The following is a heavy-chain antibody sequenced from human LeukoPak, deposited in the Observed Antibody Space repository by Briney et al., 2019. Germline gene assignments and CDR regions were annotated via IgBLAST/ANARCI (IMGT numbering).Heavy chain of an antibody. CDR2: IFYSGST. V-gene: IGHV4-39*07. D-gene: IGHD5-24*01. J-gene: IGHJ5*01. Sequence: SETLSLTCTVSGGSISTSNYYWGWIRQPPGKWLEWIGNIFYSGSTYYSPSLRSRVTISLDTSRNQFSLKLNSVTAADTAVYYCARDVGSGDGHNLDSWGHGTLVIVSS. CDR1: GGSISTSNYY. CDR3: ARDVGSGDGHNLDS.